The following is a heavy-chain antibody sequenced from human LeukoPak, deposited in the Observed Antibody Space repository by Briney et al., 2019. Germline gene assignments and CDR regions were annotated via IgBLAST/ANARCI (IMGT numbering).Heavy chain of an antibody. J-gene: IGHJ4*02. CDR2: ISWNSGSI. V-gene: IGHV3-9*01. Sequence: GRSLRLSCAASGFTFDDYAMHWVRQAPGKGLEWVSGISWNSGSIGYADSVKGRFTISRDNAKNSLYLQMNSLRAEDTALYYCAKEVIALTVVVVAATGFDYWGQGTLVTVSS. CDR1: GFTFDDYA. D-gene: IGHD2-15*01. CDR3: AKEVIALTVVVVAATGFDY.